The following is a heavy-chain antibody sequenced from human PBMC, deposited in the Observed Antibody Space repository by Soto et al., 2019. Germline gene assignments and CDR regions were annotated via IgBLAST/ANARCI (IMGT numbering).Heavy chain of an antibody. D-gene: IGHD3-22*01. Sequence: QVQLVESGGGVVQPGRSLRLSCAASGFTFSSYAMHWVRQAPGKGLEWVAVISYDGSNKYYADSVKGRFTISRDNSKNTLYLQMNRQRDKDTAVYYCAKDPGYGSGYCSNFDNWGQGTLVTVSS. CDR3: AKDPGYGSGYCSNFDN. V-gene: IGHV3-30-3*01. CDR1: GFTFSSYA. CDR2: ISYDGSNK. J-gene: IGHJ4*02.